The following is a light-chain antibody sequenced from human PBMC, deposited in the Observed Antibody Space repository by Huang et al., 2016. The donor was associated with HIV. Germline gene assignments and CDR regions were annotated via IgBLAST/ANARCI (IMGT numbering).Light chain of an antibody. J-gene: IGKJ2*01. V-gene: IGKV1-39*01. Sequence: DIQMTPSPSSLSASVGDTVIITCRASQNISKYLNWYQQMPGRAPKLLIYGASNLQRGVSLMRFSGSASGTDFTLTITSLQPEDAATYYCQQSYGIPRTFGLGT. CDR2: GAS. CDR1: QNISKY. CDR3: QQSYGIPRT.